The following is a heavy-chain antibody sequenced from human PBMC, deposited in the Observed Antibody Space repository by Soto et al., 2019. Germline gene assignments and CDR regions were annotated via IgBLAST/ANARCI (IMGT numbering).Heavy chain of an antibody. Sequence: GGSLRLSCAASGFTFDDYTMHWVRQAPGKGLEWVSLISWDGGSTYYADSVKGRFTISRDNSKNSLYLQMNSLRTEDTALYYCVAARRGGYFDYWGQGTLVTVSS. V-gene: IGHV3-43*01. CDR1: GFTFDDYT. D-gene: IGHD6-6*01. J-gene: IGHJ4*02. CDR2: ISWDGGST. CDR3: VAARRGGYFDY.